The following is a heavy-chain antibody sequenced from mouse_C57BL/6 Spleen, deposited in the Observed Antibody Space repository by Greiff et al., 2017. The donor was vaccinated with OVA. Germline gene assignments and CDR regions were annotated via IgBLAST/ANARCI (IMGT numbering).Heavy chain of an antibody. J-gene: IGHJ3*01. CDR3: ARDAYYYGSSSWFAY. V-gene: IGHV5-4*01. CDR2: ISDGGSYT. CDR1: GFTFSSYA. Sequence: EVKLVESGGGLVKPGGSLKLSCAASGFTFSSYAMSWVRQTPEKRLEWVATISDGGSYTYYPDNVKGRFTISRDNAKNNLYLQMSHLKSEDTAMYYCARDAYYYGSSSWFAYWGQGTLVTVSA. D-gene: IGHD1-1*01.